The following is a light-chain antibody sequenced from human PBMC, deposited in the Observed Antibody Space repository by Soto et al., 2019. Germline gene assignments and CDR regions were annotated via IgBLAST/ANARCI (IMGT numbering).Light chain of an antibody. Sequence: QSALTQPPSVSGAPGQRVTISCTGSSSNIGAGYDVHWYQQLPGTAPKLLIYGNSNRPSGVPDRFSGSKSGTSASLAITGLQAEDEADYYCQSYDSSLRAIYVFGTGTKVTVL. J-gene: IGLJ1*01. CDR3: QSYDSSLRAIYV. CDR2: GNS. CDR1: SSNIGAGYD. V-gene: IGLV1-40*01.